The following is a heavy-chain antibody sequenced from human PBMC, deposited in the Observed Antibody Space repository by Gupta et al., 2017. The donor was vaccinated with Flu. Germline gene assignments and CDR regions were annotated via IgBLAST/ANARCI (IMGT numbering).Heavy chain of an antibody. V-gene: IGHV3-64*01. CDR2: ISTNRGST. D-gene: IGHD6-19*01. CDR1: GLSFSSYA. Sequence: LSCAASGLSFSSYAMHWVRQAPGKGLEYVSAISTNRGSTYYANSVKGRFTISRDNSKNTLYIQMGSLRTEEMAVDYCAGSIAVAGTGYYFDYWGQGTLVTVSS. J-gene: IGHJ4*02. CDR3: AGSIAVAGTGYYFDY.